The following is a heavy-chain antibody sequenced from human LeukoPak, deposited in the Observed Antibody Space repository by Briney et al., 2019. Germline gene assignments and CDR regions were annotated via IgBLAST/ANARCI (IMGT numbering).Heavy chain of an antibody. D-gene: IGHD1-26*01. CDR3: TTDPVGATPY. Sequence: GGSLRLSCAASGFTFSNAFMSWVRQAPGKGLEWVGHIKSKTDGGTTDYAAPPKDRFPIQREDSENTLFLQMNSLKTDDTAVYYCTTDPVGATPYWGQGTLVTVSS. V-gene: IGHV3-15*01. J-gene: IGHJ4*02. CDR2: IKSKTDGGTT. CDR1: GFTFSNAF.